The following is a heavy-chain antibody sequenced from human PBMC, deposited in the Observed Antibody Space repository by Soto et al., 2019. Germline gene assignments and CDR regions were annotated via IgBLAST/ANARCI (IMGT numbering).Heavy chain of an antibody. CDR2: IYYSGST. J-gene: IGHJ6*02. CDR1: GGSISSSSYY. D-gene: IGHD3-3*01. CDR3: ARDYDFWSGPNTQSGMDV. Sequence: KTSETLSLTCTVSGGSISSSSYYWGWIRQPPGKGLEWIGSIYYSGSTYYNPSLKSRVTISVDTSKNQFSLKLSSVTAADTAVYYCARDYDFWSGPNTQSGMDVWGQGTTVTVSS. V-gene: IGHV4-39*02.